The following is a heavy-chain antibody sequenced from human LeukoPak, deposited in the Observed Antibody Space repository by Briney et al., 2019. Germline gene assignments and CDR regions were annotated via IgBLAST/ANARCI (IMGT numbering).Heavy chain of an antibody. CDR3: ARDRGGISEYYGSGRSLQYYMDV. J-gene: IGHJ6*03. D-gene: IGHD3-10*01. CDR1: GYTFTDYY. CDR2: ISPNSGGT. V-gene: IGHV1-2*02. Sequence: ASVKVSCKTSGYTFTDYYMHWVRQAPGQGLEWMGWISPNSGGTNYAQKFQGRVTMTRDTSIRTAYMEMSRLISDDTAVYYCARDRGGISEYYGSGRSLQYYMDVWGKGTTVTVSS.